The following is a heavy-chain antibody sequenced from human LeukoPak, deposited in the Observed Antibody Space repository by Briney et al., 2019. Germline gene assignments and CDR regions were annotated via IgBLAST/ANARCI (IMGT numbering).Heavy chain of an antibody. V-gene: IGHV4-34*01. CDR2: INARGDT. D-gene: IGHD2-2*01. Sequence: SETLSLTCTVSGGSISSYYWSRIRQPPGKGLEWIGEINARGDTNYNPSLKSRVTISVDTSKKQFSLRFTSTIAADTAVYYCVRGQVPAARGYNWFDPWGQGTLVTVSS. CDR1: GGSISSYY. J-gene: IGHJ5*02. CDR3: VRGQVPAARGYNWFDP.